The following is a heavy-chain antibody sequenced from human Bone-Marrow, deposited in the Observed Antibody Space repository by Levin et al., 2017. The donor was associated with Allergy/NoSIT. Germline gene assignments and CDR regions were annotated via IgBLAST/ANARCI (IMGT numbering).Heavy chain of an antibody. CDR3: ARDRTYGILRNYGMDV. D-gene: IGHD3-9*01. CDR2: INSGSTDI. CDR1: GFNFSTYN. Sequence: TAGGSLRLSCAASGFNFSTYNMNWVRQAPGKALEWVSSINSGSTDIYYADSLKGRFTISRDNAENSLYLQMNGLRAGDTAVYYCARDRTYGILRNYGMDVWGQGTTVTVSS. J-gene: IGHJ6*02. V-gene: IGHV3-21*01.